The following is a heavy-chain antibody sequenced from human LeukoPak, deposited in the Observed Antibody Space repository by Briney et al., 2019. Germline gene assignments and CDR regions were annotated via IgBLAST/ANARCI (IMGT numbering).Heavy chain of an antibody. D-gene: IGHD3-9*01. CDR3: ARDYYYDILTGYHAPDY. J-gene: IGHJ4*02. V-gene: IGHV1-18*01. Sequence: ASVTVSCMASGYTFSSYGIRWVRQAPGQGLEWMGWISAYNGNTNYEQKLQGRVTMTTDTSTSTAYMELRSLRSDDTAVYYCARDYYYDILTGYHAPDYWGQGTLVTVSS. CDR1: GYTFSSYG. CDR2: ISAYNGNT.